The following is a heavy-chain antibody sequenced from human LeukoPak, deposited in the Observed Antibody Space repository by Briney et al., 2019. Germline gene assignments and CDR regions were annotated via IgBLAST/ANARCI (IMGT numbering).Heavy chain of an antibody. CDR2: ISGSSTYI. J-gene: IGHJ4*02. CDR3: ARVNDY. V-gene: IGHV3-21*01. CDR1: GFAFSTYS. Sequence: GGSLRLSCAASGFAFSTYSMNWVRQAPGRGLEWVSSISGSSTYIYYADSVKGRFTISRDNAKNSLYLQMNSLRAEDTAVYYCARVNDYWGQGTLVTVSS.